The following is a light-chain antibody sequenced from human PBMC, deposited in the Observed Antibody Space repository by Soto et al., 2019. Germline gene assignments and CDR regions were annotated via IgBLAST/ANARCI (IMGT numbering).Light chain of an antibody. CDR2: GNS. CDR1: SSNIGAGYD. Sequence: QAVVTQPPSXXGXXXXXXXIXCTGSSSNIGAGYDVHWYQQLPGTAPKLLIYGNSNRPSGVPDRFSGSKSGTSASLAITGLQAEDEADYYCQSYDSSLSGSVVFGGGTKLTVL. V-gene: IGLV1-40*01. CDR3: QSYDSSLSGSVV. J-gene: IGLJ2*01.